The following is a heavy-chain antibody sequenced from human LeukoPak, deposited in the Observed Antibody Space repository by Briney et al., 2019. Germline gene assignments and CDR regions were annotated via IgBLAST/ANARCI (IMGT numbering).Heavy chain of an antibody. D-gene: IGHD5-12*01. CDR2: IYYSGST. V-gene: IGHV4-39*01. Sequence: SETLPLTCTVSGGSISSSSYYWGWIRQPPGKGLEWVGSIYYSGSTYYNPSLKRRVTISVDTSKNQFSLKLSSVTAADTAVYYCASLRGYSGYDDGVYWYFDLWGRGTLVTVSS. CDR3: ASLRGYSGYDDGVYWYFDL. CDR1: GGSISSSSYY. J-gene: IGHJ2*01.